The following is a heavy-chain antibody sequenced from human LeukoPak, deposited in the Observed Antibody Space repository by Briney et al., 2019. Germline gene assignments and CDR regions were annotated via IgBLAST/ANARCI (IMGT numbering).Heavy chain of an antibody. CDR3: AKYNYDYGTFDY. D-gene: IGHD5-18*01. CDR2: ISSSGSAI. CDR1: GITLRNYE. V-gene: IGHV3-48*03. Sequence: TGGSLRLSCVTSGITLRNYEKKWGRQAPGKGLGWVSYISSSGSAIYYEDSVKGRFTTSRDDAKNSLYLQMNSLRADDTALYYCAKYNYDYGTFDYWGQGTLVTVSS. J-gene: IGHJ4*02.